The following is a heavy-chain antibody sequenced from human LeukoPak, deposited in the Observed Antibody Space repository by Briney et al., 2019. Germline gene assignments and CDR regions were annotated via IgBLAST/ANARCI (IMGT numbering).Heavy chain of an antibody. V-gene: IGHV4-59*01. CDR2: IFYTGST. CDR3: ASSLYLPPYFDY. J-gene: IGHJ4*02. D-gene: IGHD3-16*02. CDR1: GASISTYY. Sequence: ASETLSLTCTVSGASISTYYWSWIRQPPGKGLEWIGLIFYTGSTNYNPSLKSRVTISVDTSKNQFSLKLSSVTAADTAVYYCASSLYLPPYFDYWGQGTLVTVSS.